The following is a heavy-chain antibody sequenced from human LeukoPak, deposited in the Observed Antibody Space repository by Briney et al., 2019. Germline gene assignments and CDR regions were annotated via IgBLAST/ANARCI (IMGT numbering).Heavy chain of an antibody. CDR3: ARGGAIGGCYMDV. CDR1: GGTFSSYA. Sequence: SVKVSCKASGGTFSSYAISWVRQAPGQGLEWMGRIIPIFGTANYAQKFQGRVTITTDESTSTAYMELSSLRSEDTAVYYCARGGAIGGCYMDVWGKGTTVTVSS. V-gene: IGHV1-69*05. CDR2: IIPIFGTA. D-gene: IGHD2-2*02. J-gene: IGHJ6*03.